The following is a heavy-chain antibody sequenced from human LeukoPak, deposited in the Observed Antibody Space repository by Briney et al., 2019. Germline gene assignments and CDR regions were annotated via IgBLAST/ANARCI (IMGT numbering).Heavy chain of an antibody. CDR1: GGSIRSSYYY. D-gene: IGHD3-22*01. V-gene: IGHV4-39*01. CDR3: ARRGDSSGYYYAWSFDY. Sequence: SETLSLTCTVSGGSIRSSYYYWGWIRQPPGKGLEWIGSIYDSGSTYYNPSLKSRVTISVDTSKNQFSLKLSSVTAADTAVYYCARRGDSSGYYYAWSFDYWGQGTLVTVSS. J-gene: IGHJ4*02. CDR2: IYDSGST.